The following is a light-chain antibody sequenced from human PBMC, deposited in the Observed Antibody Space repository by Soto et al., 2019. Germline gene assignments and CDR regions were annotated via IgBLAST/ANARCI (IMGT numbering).Light chain of an antibody. V-gene: IGKV3-20*01. CDR1: QSITGSY. CDR3: RLYYSIPIS. Sequence: ENVLTQSPGTLSLSPGERATVSCRASQSITGSYLAWYQQTPGQAPRLLIYGASSRATGVPDRFSGSGSGTHFTLTSSRLEPEYIAVYYCRLYYSIPISFRGGTKVDI. J-gene: IGKJ4*01. CDR2: GAS.